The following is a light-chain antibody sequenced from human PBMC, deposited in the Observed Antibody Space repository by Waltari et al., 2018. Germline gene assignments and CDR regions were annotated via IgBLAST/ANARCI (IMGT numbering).Light chain of an antibody. CDR2: PAS. CDR1: QGLSTH. V-gene: IGKV1-9*01. J-gene: IGKJ4*01. Sequence: IQLTQSPSSLSASVGDRVTITCRASQGLSTHLAWLQPKPGKAPTLLIYPASTLQIGVPSRFSGSESGTDCTLTISSLQPEDLATYYCQQFKMYPLTLGERTKGEI. CDR3: QQFKMYPLT.